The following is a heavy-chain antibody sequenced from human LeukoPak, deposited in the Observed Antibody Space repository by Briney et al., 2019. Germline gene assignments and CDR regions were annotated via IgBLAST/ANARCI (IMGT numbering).Heavy chain of an antibody. CDR3: ARGFSGSTVTTNHYYYYYMDV. V-gene: IGHV4-34*01. CDR2: INHSGST. Sequence: SETLSLTCAVYGGSFSGYYWSWIRQPPGKGLEWIGEINHSGSTNYNPSLKSRVTISVDTSKNQFSLKLSSVTAADTAVYYCARGFSGSTVTTNHYYYYYMDVWGKGTTVTVSS. D-gene: IGHD4-17*01. J-gene: IGHJ6*03. CDR1: GGSFSGYY.